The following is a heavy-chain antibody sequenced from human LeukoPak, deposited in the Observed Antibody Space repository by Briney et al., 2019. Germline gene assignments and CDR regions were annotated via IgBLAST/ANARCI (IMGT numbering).Heavy chain of an antibody. J-gene: IGHJ4*02. CDR3: AKGDCSGGSCYSPFDY. CDR1: GGTSSSYA. Sequence: ASVKVSCKAPGGTSSSYAISWVRQAPGQGLEWMGGIIPIFGTANYAQKFQGRVTITADESTSTAYMELSSLRSEDTAVYYCAKGDCSGGSCYSPFDYWGQGTLVTVSS. V-gene: IGHV1-69*13. CDR2: IIPIFGTA. D-gene: IGHD2-15*01.